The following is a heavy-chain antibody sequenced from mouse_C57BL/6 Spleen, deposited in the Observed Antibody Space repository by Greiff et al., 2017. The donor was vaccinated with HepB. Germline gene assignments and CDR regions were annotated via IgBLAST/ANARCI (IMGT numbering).Heavy chain of an antibody. J-gene: IGHJ4*01. CDR1: GYTFTDYY. D-gene: IGHD1-1*01. CDR3: ARRGYYGSSRYYAMDY. Sequence: VQLQQSGPVLVKPGASVKMSCKASGYTFTDYYMNWVKQSHGKSLEWIGVINPYNGGTSYNQKFKGKATLTVDQSSSTAYMELNSLTSEDSAVYYCARRGYYGSSRYYAMDYWGQGTSVTVSS. V-gene: IGHV1-19*01. CDR2: INPYNGGT.